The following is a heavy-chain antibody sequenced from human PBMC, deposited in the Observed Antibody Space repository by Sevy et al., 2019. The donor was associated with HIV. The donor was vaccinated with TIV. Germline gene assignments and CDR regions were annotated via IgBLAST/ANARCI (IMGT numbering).Heavy chain of an antibody. V-gene: IGHV3-30*19. CDR1: GFLFSSYG. Sequence: GGSLRLSCAASGFLFSSYGMHWVRQAPGKGLEWVALISSDGTNIDYGDSVRGRCTISGDSSKNTVVLQMSSLTIEDTAVYYCARERLLTLDYWGQGALVTVSS. D-gene: IGHD2-8*01. J-gene: IGHJ4*02. CDR2: ISSDGTNI. CDR3: ARERLLTLDY.